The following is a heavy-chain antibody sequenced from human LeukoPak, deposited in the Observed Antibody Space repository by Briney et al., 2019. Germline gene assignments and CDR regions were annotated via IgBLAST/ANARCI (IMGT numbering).Heavy chain of an antibody. CDR2: ISHNSTYI. CDR1: GFTFSDYI. J-gene: IGHJ4*02. Sequence: GGSLRLSCAASGFTFSDYIMNWVRHAPGKGREWVASISHNSTYIHYADSVRGGFTISRDNARQSLFLQMNSLRAEDTAIYYCARDEGYYFDSWGQGTLVTVSS. CDR3: ARDEGYYFDS. V-gene: IGHV3-21*01.